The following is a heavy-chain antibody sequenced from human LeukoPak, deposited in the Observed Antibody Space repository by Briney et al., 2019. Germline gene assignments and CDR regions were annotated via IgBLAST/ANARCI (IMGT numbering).Heavy chain of an antibody. V-gene: IGHV3-74*01. J-gene: IGHJ4*02. Sequence: GGSLRLSCVASGLTFSNYWMHWVRQAPGKGLVWVSRINTDGSTTNCADSVKGRFTISRDNAKNTLYLQMNSLRVEDTAVYYCASAGSYRHDYWGQGTLVTVSS. CDR2: INTDGSTT. CDR3: ASAGSYRHDY. CDR1: GLTFSNYW. D-gene: IGHD3-16*02.